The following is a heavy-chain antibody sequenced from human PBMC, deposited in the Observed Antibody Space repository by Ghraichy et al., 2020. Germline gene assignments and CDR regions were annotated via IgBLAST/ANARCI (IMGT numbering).Heavy chain of an antibody. V-gene: IGHV3-74*01. CDR3: ARDDFTMVQGALSSYYMDV. J-gene: IGHJ6*03. D-gene: IGHD3-10*01. Sequence: GGSLRLSCAASGFTFTNYWMHWVRQAPGKGLVWVSRINSDGSSMSYADSVKGRFTISRDNAKNTLYLQMNSLRAEDTAVYFCARDDFTMVQGALSSYYMDVWGKGTTVTVSS. CDR1: GFTFTNYW. CDR2: INSDGSSM.